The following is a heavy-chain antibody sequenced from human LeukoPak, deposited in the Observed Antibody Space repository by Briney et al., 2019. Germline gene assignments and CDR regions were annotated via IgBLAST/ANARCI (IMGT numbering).Heavy chain of an antibody. CDR3: AREVSLYGGNSDYFDY. CDR1: GGSISSYY. V-gene: IGHV4-59*12. J-gene: IGHJ4*02. Sequence: SETLSLTCTVSGGSISSYYWSWIRQPPGKGLEWIGYIYYSGSTNYNPSLKSRVTISVDTSKNQFSLKLSSVTAADTAVYYCAREVSLYGGNSDYFDYWGQGTLVTVSS. CDR2: IYYSGST. D-gene: IGHD4-23*01.